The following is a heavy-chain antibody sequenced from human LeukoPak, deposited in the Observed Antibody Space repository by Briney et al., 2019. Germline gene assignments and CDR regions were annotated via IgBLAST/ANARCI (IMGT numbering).Heavy chain of an antibody. CDR1: GGSFSGYY. J-gene: IGHJ5*02. V-gene: IGHV4-34*01. CDR2: IYYSGST. CDR3: ARLMPRSET. Sequence: SETLSLTCAVYGGSFSGYYWSWIRQPPGKGLEWIGNIYYSGSTYYNPSLKSRVTISVDTSKNQFSLKVNSVTAADTAVYYCARLMPRSETWGQGTLVTVSS. D-gene: IGHD2-8*01.